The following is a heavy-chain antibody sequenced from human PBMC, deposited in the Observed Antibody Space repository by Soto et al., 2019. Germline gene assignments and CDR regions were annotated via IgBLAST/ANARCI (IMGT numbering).Heavy chain of an antibody. CDR1: GGSVGSRPYY. CDR3: ARVIRSSWYFDF. Sequence: PSETLSLTCTVSGGSVGSRPYYWSWIRQPPGKGLEWLGYVYYSGSTKYNPSLESRVTISVDTSKNQFSLKLISVTAADTAVYYCARVIRSSWYFDFWGQGTQVTVSS. CDR2: VYYSGST. V-gene: IGHV4-61*01. J-gene: IGHJ4*02. D-gene: IGHD6-13*01.